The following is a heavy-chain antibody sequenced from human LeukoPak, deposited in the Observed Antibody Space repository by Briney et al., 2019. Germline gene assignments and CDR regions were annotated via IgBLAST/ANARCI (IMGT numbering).Heavy chain of an antibody. CDR2: VFYSGST. CDR1: GGSISGYY. V-gene: IGHV4-59*01. D-gene: IGHD3-10*01. CDR3: ARYFGSPGSRTSYFDL. J-gene: IGHJ2*01. Sequence: SETLSLTCTVSGGSISGYYWSLIRQPPGKGLEWIGYVFYSGSTNYNNSLKSRVTISVDTSKNQFSLKLSSVTAADTAVYFCARYFGSPGSRTSYFDLWGRGTLVTVSS.